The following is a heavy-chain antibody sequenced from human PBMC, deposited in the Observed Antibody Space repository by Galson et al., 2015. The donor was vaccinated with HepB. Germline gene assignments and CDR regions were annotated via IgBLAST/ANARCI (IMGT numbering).Heavy chain of an antibody. J-gene: IGHJ4*02. CDR2: ISAYNGDT. Sequence: SVKVSCKASGYTFISFGVSWVRQAAGQGLEWMGWISAYNGDTNYAQNFQGRLTMTTDTSTSTAYMELRSLRSDDTAMYYCARDPRIAAAGQLYYFDYWGQGTLVPVSS. CDR1: GYTFISFG. V-gene: IGHV1-18*01. D-gene: IGHD6-13*01. CDR3: ARDPRIAAAGQLYYFDY.